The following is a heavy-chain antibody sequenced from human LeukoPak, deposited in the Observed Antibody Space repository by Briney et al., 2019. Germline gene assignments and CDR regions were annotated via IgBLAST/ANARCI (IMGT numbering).Heavy chain of an antibody. V-gene: IGHV3-21*01. Sequence: GGSLRLSCAASGFTFSSYSMNWVRQAPGKGLEWVSSISSSSSYRYYADSVKSRFTISRDNAKNSVYLQMNSLRAEDTAVYYCARDGSSKLFYGMDVWGQGTTVTVSS. CDR2: ISSSSSYR. D-gene: IGHD2-15*01. CDR1: GFTFSSYS. CDR3: ARDGSSKLFYGMDV. J-gene: IGHJ6*02.